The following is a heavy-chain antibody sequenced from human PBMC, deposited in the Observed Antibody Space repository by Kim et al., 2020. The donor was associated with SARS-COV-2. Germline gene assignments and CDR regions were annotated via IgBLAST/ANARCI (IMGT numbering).Heavy chain of an antibody. CDR2: ISSSSSYI. J-gene: IGHJ1*01. D-gene: IGHD6-13*01. CDR3: AREGKYSSRPSLFQH. CDR1: GFTFSSYS. V-gene: IGHV3-21*01. Sequence: GGSLRLSCAASGFTFSSYSMNWVRQAPGKGLEWVSSISSSSSYIYYADSVKGRFTISRDNAKNSLYLQMDSLRAEDTAVYYCAREGKYSSRPSLFQHWGQGTLVTVSS.